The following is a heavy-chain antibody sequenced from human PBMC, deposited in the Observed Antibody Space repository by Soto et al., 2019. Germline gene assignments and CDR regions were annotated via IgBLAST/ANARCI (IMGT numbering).Heavy chain of an antibody. CDR2: IHWNDDN. J-gene: IGHJ4*02. CDR3: THRLVGSGQGY. Sequence: SGPTLVNPTQTLTLTCPFSGFSLSTSGEGVGWIRQPPGKALEWLAVIHWNDDNHYSPSLKSRLTITKDTSKNQVVLTLTNMDPVDTATYYCTHRLVGSGQGYWGQGTLVTVSS. CDR1: GFSLSTSGEG. V-gene: IGHV2-5*01. D-gene: IGHD2-15*01.